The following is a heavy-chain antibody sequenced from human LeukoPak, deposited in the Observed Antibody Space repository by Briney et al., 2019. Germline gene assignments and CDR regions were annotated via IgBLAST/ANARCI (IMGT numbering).Heavy chain of an antibody. J-gene: IGHJ6*03. CDR1: GFTFSDYY. V-gene: IGHV3-11*01. Sequence: GGSLRLSCAASGFTFSDYYMSWIRQAPGKGLEWVSYISSSGSTIYYADSVKGRFTISRDNAKNPLYLQMNSLRAEDTAVYYCARDQLRFLEWLLSPGDYYMDVWGKGTTVTVSS. D-gene: IGHD3-3*01. CDR2: ISSSGSTI. CDR3: ARDQLRFLEWLLSPGDYYMDV.